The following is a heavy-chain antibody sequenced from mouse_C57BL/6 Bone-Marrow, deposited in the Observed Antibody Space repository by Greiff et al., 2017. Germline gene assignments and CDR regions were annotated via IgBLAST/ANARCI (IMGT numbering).Heavy chain of an antibody. CDR3: ARSPVITTVVDGFAY. CDR1: GYTFTDYY. J-gene: IGHJ3*01. CDR2: INPYNGGT. V-gene: IGHV1-19*01. Sequence: EVQLQQSGPVLVKPGASVKMSCKASGYTFTDYYMNWVKQSHGKSLEWIGVINPYNGGTSYNQKFKGKATLTVDKSSSTAYMELNSLTSEYSAVYYCARSPVITTVVDGFAYWGQGTLVTVSA. D-gene: IGHD1-1*01.